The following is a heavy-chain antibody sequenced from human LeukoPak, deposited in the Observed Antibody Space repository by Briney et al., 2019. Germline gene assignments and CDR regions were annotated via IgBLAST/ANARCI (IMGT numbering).Heavy chain of an antibody. CDR1: GGSFSGYY. Sequence: PSETLSLTCAVYGGSFSGYYWSWIRQPPGKGLEWIGEINHSGSTNYNPSLKSRLTISVDKSKNQFSLKLSSVTAADTAVYYCARDARGGDGSMFSYWGQGTLVTVSS. V-gene: IGHV4-34*01. D-gene: IGHD3-10*01. CDR2: INHSGST. J-gene: IGHJ4*02. CDR3: ARDARGGDGSMFSY.